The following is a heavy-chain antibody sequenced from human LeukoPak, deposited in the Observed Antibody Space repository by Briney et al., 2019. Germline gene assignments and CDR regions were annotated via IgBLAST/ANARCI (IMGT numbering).Heavy chain of an antibody. V-gene: IGHV4-59*01. CDR3: ARWHDSGRYFDY. J-gene: IGHJ4*02. Sequence: PSETLSLTCTVSGGSFSNYCWNWMRQSPGKGLEWIGYNCDSANTYYNPSLKSRVTISVDTSKNQFSLKLTSTTAADTAVYYCARWHDSGRYFDYWGRGTSVTVSS. CDR2: NCDSANT. CDR1: GGSFSNYC. D-gene: IGHD6-19*01.